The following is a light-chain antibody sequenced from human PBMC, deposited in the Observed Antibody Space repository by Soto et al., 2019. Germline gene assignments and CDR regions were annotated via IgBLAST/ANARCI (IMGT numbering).Light chain of an antibody. V-gene: IGKV3-20*01. CDR3: QQYFASSWT. CDR1: QSISSTY. Sequence: EIVLTQSPGTLSLSPGERATLSCRASQSISSTYLAWYRQKSGQAPRLLIYAASSRATGIPDRFSGSGSGTDFTLTISRLEPEDFAEYYCQQYFASSWTFGQGTKWISN. J-gene: IGKJ1*01. CDR2: AAS.